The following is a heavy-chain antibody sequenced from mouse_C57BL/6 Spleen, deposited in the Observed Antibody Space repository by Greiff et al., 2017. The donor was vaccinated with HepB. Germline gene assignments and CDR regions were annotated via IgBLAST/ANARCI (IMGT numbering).Heavy chain of an antibody. CDR3: ARDGKRAMDY. CDR2: INYDGSST. Sequence: EVQLQESEGGLVQPGSSMKLSCTASGFTFSDCYMAWVRQVPEKGLEWVANINYDGSSTYYLDSLKSRFIISRDNAKNILYLQMSSLKSEDTATYYCARDGKRAMDYWGQGTSVTVSS. J-gene: IGHJ4*01. V-gene: IGHV5-16*01. D-gene: IGHD2-1*01. CDR1: GFTFSDCY.